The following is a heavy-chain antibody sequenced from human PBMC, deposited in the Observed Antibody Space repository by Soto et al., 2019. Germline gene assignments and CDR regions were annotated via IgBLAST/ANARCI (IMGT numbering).Heavy chain of an antibody. J-gene: IGHJ4*02. CDR2: ISSTTNYI. CDR1: GFTFTRYS. CDR3: ARESEDLTSNFDY. Sequence: PGGSLRLSCAASGFTFTRYSMNWVRQAPGKGLEWVSSISSTTNYIYYGDSMKGRFTISRDNAKNSLYLEMNSPRAEDTAVYYCARESEDLTSNFDYWGQGTLVTVPS. V-gene: IGHV3-21*06.